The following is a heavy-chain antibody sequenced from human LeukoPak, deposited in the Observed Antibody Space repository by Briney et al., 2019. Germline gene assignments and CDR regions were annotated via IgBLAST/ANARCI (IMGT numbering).Heavy chain of an antibody. Sequence: GGSLRLSCAASGFTFSSYAMSWVRQAPGKGLEWVSAISGSGGSTYYADSVKGRFTISRDNSKNTLYLQMNSLRAEDTAVYYCAKDHPHSSSWYTGYYYYMDVWGKGTTVTVSS. CDR2: ISGSGGST. V-gene: IGHV3-23*01. CDR3: AKDHPHSSSWYTGYYYYMDV. J-gene: IGHJ6*03. CDR1: GFTFSSYA. D-gene: IGHD6-13*01.